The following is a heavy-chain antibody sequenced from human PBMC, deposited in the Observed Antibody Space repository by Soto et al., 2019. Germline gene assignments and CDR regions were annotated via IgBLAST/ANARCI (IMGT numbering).Heavy chain of an antibody. Sequence: GGSLRLSCAASGFTFSSYAMHWVRQAPGKGLEYVSAISSSGGSTYYADSVKGRFTISRDNSKNTLYLQMSSLRAEDTAVYYCAKGVPGIAVAGTGYFQHWGQGTLVTVSS. J-gene: IGHJ1*01. CDR1: GFTFSSYA. CDR3: AKGVPGIAVAGTGYFQH. V-gene: IGHV3-64*02. CDR2: ISSSGGST. D-gene: IGHD6-19*01.